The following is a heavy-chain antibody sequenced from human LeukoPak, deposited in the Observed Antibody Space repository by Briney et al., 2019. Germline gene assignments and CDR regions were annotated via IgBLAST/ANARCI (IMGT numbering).Heavy chain of an antibody. Sequence: SETLSLTCTVSGGSISSYYWNWIRQPPGKGLEWIGYIYYSGSTNYNPSLKSRVTISVDTSKNQFSLKLSSVTAADTAVYYCARDLGVYDFWSGYYYGMDVWGQGTTVTVSS. CDR1: GGSISSYY. D-gene: IGHD3-3*01. J-gene: IGHJ6*02. CDR3: ARDLGVYDFWSGYYYGMDV. V-gene: IGHV4-59*01. CDR2: IYYSGST.